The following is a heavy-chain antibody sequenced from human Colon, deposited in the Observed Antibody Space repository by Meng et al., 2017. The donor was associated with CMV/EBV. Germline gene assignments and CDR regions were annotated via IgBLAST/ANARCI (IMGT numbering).Heavy chain of an antibody. CDR2: IRSDGTNK. D-gene: IGHD2-21*01. CDR1: GFTFSSYG. Sequence: GGSLRLSCAASGFTFSSYGMHWVRQAPGKGLEWLTYIRSDGTNKYYADSVKGRFTVSRDNSKNTLYLQMNSLRPEDTAIYYCAKDIPTYIIDFWGQGSLVTVSS. J-gene: IGHJ4*02. V-gene: IGHV3-30*02. CDR3: AKDIPTYIIDF.